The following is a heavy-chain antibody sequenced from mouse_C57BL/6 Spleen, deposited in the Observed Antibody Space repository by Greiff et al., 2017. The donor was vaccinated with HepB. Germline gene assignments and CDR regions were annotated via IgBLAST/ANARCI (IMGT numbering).Heavy chain of an antibody. CDR3: ANYGSSPFYFDY. CDR1: GYAFSSSW. D-gene: IGHD1-1*01. Sequence: VQLQQSGPELVKPGASVKISCKASGYAFSSSWMNWVKQRPGKGLEWIGRIYPGDGDNNYNGKFKGKATLTADKSSSTAYMQLSSLTSEDSAVYFCANYGSSPFYFDYWGQGTTLTVSS. CDR2: IYPGDGDN. V-gene: IGHV1-82*01. J-gene: IGHJ2*01.